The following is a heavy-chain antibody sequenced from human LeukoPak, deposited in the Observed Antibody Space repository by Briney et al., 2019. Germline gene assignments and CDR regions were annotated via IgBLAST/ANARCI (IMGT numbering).Heavy chain of an antibody. Sequence: GGSLRLSCAASGFTFSTFAMIWVRQPPGKGLEWVSGINWNGGSTGYADSVKGRFTISRDNAKNSLYLQMNSLRAEDTALYHCARGHSSGWYVLVDYWGQGTLVTVSS. D-gene: IGHD6-19*01. J-gene: IGHJ4*02. CDR2: INWNGGST. CDR1: GFTFSTFA. V-gene: IGHV3-20*01. CDR3: ARGHSSGWYVLVDY.